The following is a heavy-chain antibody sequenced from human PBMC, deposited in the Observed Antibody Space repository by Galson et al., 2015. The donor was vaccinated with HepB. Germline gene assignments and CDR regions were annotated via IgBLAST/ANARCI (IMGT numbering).Heavy chain of an antibody. CDR2: IIPILGIA. V-gene: IGHV1-69*04. J-gene: IGHJ1*01. CDR3: ARDLTMIVVGPPGGYFQH. CDR1: GGTFSSYA. Sequence: SVKVSCKASGGTFSSYAISWVRQAPGQGLEWMGRIIPILGIANYAQKFQGRVTITADKSTSTAYMELSSLRSEDTAVHYCARDLTMIVVGPPGGYFQHWGQGTLVTVSS. D-gene: IGHD3-22*01.